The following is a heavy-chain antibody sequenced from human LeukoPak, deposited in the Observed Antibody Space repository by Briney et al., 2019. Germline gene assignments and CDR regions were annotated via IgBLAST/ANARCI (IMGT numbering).Heavy chain of an antibody. J-gene: IGHJ3*02. D-gene: IGHD3-10*01. CDR3: ARVRSGTFDI. CDR2: ISSGSGTI. CDR1: GSTFRSYS. V-gene: IGHV3-48*01. Sequence: GGSLNFPCAAQGSTFRSYSLTWFGQAPGKGLEWVSYISSGSGTIYYADSVKGRFTISRDNAKNSLYLQMNSLRAEDTAVYYCARVRSGTFDIWGQGTMVTVSS.